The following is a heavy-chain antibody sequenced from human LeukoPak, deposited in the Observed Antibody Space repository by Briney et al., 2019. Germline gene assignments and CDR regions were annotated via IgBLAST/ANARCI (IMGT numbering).Heavy chain of an antibody. CDR1: GFTFSSYA. J-gene: IGHJ4*02. D-gene: IGHD2-21*02. CDR2: ISYDGSNK. CDR3: ASDVVVTAISDY. Sequence: RSGGSLRLSCAASGFTFSSYAMHWVRQAPGKGLEWVAVISYDGSNKYYADSVKGRFTISRDNSKNTLYLQMNSLRAEDTAVYYCASDVVVTAISDYWGQGTLVTVSS. V-gene: IGHV3-30-3*01.